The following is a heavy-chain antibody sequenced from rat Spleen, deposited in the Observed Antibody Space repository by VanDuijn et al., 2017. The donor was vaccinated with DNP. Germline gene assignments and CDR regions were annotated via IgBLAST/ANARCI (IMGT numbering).Heavy chain of an antibody. CDR2: ISYDGSRT. J-gene: IGHJ2*01. CDR3: ARHVLPLRVWDY. Sequence: EVQLVESGGGLVQPGRSLQLSCAASGFTFSDYVMAWVRQAPKKGLEWVATISYDGSRTYSRDSVKGRFTISRDNATSTLYLQMDSLRSEDTATYYCARHVLPLRVWDYWGQGVTVTVSS. D-gene: IGHD1-4*01. V-gene: IGHV5-7*01. CDR1: GFTFSDYV.